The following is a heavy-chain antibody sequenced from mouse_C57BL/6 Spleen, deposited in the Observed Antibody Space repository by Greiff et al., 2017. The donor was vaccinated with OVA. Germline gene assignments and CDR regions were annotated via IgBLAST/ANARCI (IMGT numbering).Heavy chain of an antibody. CDR1: GYTFTTYP. J-gene: IGHJ1*03. CDR3: ARGSYYYGSRGYWYFDV. CDR2: FHPYNDDT. D-gene: IGHD1-1*01. V-gene: IGHV1-47*01. Sequence: QVQLQQSGAELVKPGASVKMSCKASGYTFTTYPIEWMKQNHGKSLEWIGNFHPYNDDTKYNEKFKGKATLTVEKSSSTVYLELSRLTSDDSAVYYCARGSYYYGSRGYWYFDVWGTGTTVTVSS.